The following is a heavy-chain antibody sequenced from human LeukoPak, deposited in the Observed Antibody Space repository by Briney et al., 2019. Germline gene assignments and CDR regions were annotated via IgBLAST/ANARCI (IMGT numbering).Heavy chain of an antibody. CDR1: GYTFTSYD. Sequence: GASVKVSCKASGYTFTSYDINWVRQATGQGLEWMGWMNPNSGNTGYAQKFQGRVTMTRDTSITTAYMELSNLRSEDTAVYYCARAYPWYLDLWGRGTLVTVSS. CDR2: MNPNSGNT. J-gene: IGHJ2*01. CDR3: ARAYPWYLDL. V-gene: IGHV1-8*01.